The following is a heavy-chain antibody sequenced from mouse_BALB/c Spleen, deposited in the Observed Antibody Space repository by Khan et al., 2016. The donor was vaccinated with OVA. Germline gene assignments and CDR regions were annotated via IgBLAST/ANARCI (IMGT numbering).Heavy chain of an antibody. Sequence: VQLQESGPGLVAPSQSLSITCTVSGFSLIDYSVNWVRQPPGKGLEWLGVIWGDGSTDYNSPLKSRLSISKDNSKSQVFLQMNSLQTDDTARYYCAINYYGSSFYVDYWGRGTTLTVSS. CDR3: AINYYGSSFYVDY. J-gene: IGHJ2*01. D-gene: IGHD1-1*01. CDR2: IWGDGST. CDR1: GFSLIDYS. V-gene: IGHV2-6-7*01.